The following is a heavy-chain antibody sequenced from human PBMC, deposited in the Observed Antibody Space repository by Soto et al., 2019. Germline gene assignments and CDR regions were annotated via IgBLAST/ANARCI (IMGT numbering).Heavy chain of an antibody. D-gene: IGHD2-2*01. V-gene: IGHV3-23*01. CDR1: GFTFSSYA. Sequence: TGGSLRLSCEASGFTFSSYAMSWVRQAPGKGLEWVSAISGSGGSTYYADSVKGRFTISRDNSKNTLYLQMNSLRAEDTAVYYCAKTPDIVVVPAAQAFFILTGPRGYYFDYWGQGTLVTVSS. CDR3: AKTPDIVVVPAAQAFFILTGPRGYYFDY. CDR2: ISGSGGST. J-gene: IGHJ4*02.